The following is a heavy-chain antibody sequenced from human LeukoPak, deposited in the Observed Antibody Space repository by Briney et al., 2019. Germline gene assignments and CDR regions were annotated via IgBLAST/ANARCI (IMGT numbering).Heavy chain of an antibody. CDR2: IYSDGNT. V-gene: IGHV3-66*01. CDR3: ARAAWDY. D-gene: IGHD2-21*01. CDR1: GFTVSSNY. Sequence: GGSLRLSCAASGFTVSSNYMSWVRQAPGKGLEWVSVIYSDGNTYYADSVKGRFTISRDNSKNTVYLQMNSLRVEDTAVYYCARAAWDYWGQGTLVTVSS. J-gene: IGHJ4*02.